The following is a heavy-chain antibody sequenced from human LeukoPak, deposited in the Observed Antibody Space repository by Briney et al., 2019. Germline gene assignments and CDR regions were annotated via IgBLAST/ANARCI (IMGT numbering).Heavy chain of an antibody. CDR1: GGTFSSYA. CDR3: AREMVAATQYYYYYYGMDV. V-gene: IGHV1-69*01. D-gene: IGHD2-15*01. Sequence: ASVKVSCKASGGTFSSYAISWVRQAPGQGLEWMGGIIPIFGTANYAQKFQGRVTITADESTSTAYMELSSLRSEDTAVYYCAREMVAATQYYYYYYGMDVWGQGTTVTVSS. J-gene: IGHJ6*02. CDR2: IIPIFGTA.